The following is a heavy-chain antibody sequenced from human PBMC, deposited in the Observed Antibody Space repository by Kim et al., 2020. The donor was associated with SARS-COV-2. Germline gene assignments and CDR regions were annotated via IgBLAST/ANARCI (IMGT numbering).Heavy chain of an antibody. Sequence: GGSLRLSCTTSGFTFTGYAMSWVRQAPGKGLEWVSSTDGSDGTTYYVDSVKGRFTISRDNSKSTLYLQMSTWRADDTAVYYCMKGGWGWIWDHWGQGTLVTAPS. CDR3: MKGGWGWIWDH. D-gene: IGHD2-2*03. J-gene: IGHJ4*02. V-gene: IGHV3-23*01. CDR2: TDGSDGTT. CDR1: GFTFTGYA.